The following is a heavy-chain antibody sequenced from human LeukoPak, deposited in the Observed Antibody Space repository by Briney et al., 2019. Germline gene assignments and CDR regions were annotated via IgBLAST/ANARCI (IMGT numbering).Heavy chain of an antibody. V-gene: IGHV1-8*01. Sequence: GASVTVSCKASGYTFTSYDINWVRQATGQGLEWMGWMNPNSGNTGYAQKFQGRVTMTRNTSISTAYMELSSLRSEDTAVYYCARGLGYCSSTSCSGRPYYFDYWGQGTLVTVSS. CDR2: MNPNSGNT. CDR1: GYTFTSYD. J-gene: IGHJ4*02. D-gene: IGHD2-2*01. CDR3: ARGLGYCSSTSCSGRPYYFDY.